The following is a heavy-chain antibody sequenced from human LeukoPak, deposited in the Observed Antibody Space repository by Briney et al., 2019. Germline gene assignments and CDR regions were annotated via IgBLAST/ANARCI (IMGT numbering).Heavy chain of an antibody. CDR2: INHSGST. J-gene: IGHJ4*02. V-gene: IGHV4-34*01. D-gene: IGHD1-1*01. CDR1: GGSFSGYY. Sequence: PSETLSLTCAVYGGSFSGYYWSWIRQPPGKGLEWIGEINHSGSTNYDPSLKSRVTISVDTSKNQFSLKLSSVTAADTAVYYCARGYLFFRPGTYPLQGIPRPFDYWGQGTLVTVSS. CDR3: ARGYLFFRPGTYPLQGIPRPFDY.